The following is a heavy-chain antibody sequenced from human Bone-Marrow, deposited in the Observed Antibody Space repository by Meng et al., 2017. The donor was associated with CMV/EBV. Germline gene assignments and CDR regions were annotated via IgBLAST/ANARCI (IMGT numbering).Heavy chain of an antibody. CDR1: GFTFSHFG. CDR2: ISHDGTKQ. J-gene: IGHJ4*02. Sequence: AASGFTFSHFGMHWVRQAPGKGLEWLAVISHDGTKQYYADSVKGRFTISRDNSKNTLYLQMNGLRAEDTALYYCAKVPLDEYGPFDNWGQGTLVTVSS. CDR3: AKVPLDEYGPFDN. V-gene: IGHV3-30*18. D-gene: IGHD6-6*01.